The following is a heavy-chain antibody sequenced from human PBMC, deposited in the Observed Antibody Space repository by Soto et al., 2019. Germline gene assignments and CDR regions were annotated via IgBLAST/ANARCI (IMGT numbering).Heavy chain of an antibody. CDR3: SRDRERCFVY. J-gene: IGHJ4*02. V-gene: IGHV3-43*01. D-gene: IGHD1-26*01. Sequence: DVQLVESGGALVHPGESLRLSCITSGIIFDTYTMHWVRQAPGKGLEWVSPFSWDGVTKSYADSVKGRFTISRDNHKEYLYFELHNLRTEGTACYYWSRDRERCFVYGGQATVATVSS. CDR1: GIIFDTYT. CDR2: FSWDGVTK.